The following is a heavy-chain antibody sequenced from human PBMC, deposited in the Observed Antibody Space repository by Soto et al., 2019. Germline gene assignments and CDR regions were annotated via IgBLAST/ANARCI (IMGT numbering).Heavy chain of an antibody. J-gene: IGHJ5*02. Sequence: SETLSLTCTASGGSISSVDYYWSWIRQPPGKGLEWVGYIYYSGSTYYNPSLKSRVTLSTDTTKNQICLRLSSVTAAGPAVYYCDRGGQTGVHCFDPWGQGTLVTVSS. D-gene: IGHD2-8*01. CDR3: DRGGQTGVHCFDP. CDR1: GGSISSVDYY. CDR2: IYYSGST. V-gene: IGHV4-30-4*01.